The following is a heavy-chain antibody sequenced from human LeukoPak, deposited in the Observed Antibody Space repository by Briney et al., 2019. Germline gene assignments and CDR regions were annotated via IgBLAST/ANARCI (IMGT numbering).Heavy chain of an antibody. J-gene: IGHJ4*02. CDR1: GFTFSSYA. Sequence: GGSLRLSCSASGFTFSSYAMHWVRQAPGKGLEYVSAISSNGGSTYYADSVKGRFTISRDNSKNTLYLQMSSLRAEDTAVYYCVKEGHYSGSGSSQSYFDYWGQGTLVTVSS. CDR3: VKEGHYSGSGSSQSYFDY. V-gene: IGHV3-64D*06. CDR2: ISSNGGST. D-gene: IGHD3-10*01.